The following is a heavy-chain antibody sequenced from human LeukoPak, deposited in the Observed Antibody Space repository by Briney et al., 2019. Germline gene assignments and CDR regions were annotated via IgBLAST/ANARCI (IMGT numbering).Heavy chain of an antibody. CDR2: ISAYNGNI. CDR1: GYTFTCYG. CDR3: ARESRGYRYGYFYYYDMDA. V-gene: IGHV1-18*01. Sequence: GASVKVSCKASGYTFTCYGISWVRQAPGQGLEWMGWISAYNGNINYAQKFQGRVTMTTDTSTSTAYMELRSLRSDDTAVYYCARESRGYRYGYFYYYDMDAWGQGTTVTVSS. D-gene: IGHD5-18*01. J-gene: IGHJ6*02.